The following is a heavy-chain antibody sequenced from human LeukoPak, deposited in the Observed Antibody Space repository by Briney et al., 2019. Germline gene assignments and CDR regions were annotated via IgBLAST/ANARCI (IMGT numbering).Heavy chain of an antibody. V-gene: IGHV4-34*01. CDR1: GGSFSGYY. CDR3: ARGAGSPHRSYGMDV. CDR2: INHSGST. J-gene: IGHJ6*02. D-gene: IGHD6-6*01. Sequence: PSETLSLTCAVYGGSFSGYYWSWIRQPPGKGLEWIGEINHSGSTNYNPSLKSRVTISVDTSKNQFSLKLSSVTAADTAVYYCARGAGSPHRSYGMDVWGQGTTVTVSS.